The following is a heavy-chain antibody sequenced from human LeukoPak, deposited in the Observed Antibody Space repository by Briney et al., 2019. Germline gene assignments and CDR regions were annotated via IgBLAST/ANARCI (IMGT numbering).Heavy chain of an antibody. CDR1: GFTFSDYA. J-gene: IGHJ4*02. V-gene: IGHV3-30-3*01. CDR3: ATDRYVSGNYCTTTYH. Sequence: GGSLRLSCAASGFTFSDYAMHWVRQAPGKGLEWVALISSNGGNKYHADSVKGRFTISRDNSKNTLYLQMNRLRAEHTAVYYCATDRYVSGNYCTTTYHWGQGTLVTVSS. CDR2: ISSNGGNK. D-gene: IGHD3-10*01.